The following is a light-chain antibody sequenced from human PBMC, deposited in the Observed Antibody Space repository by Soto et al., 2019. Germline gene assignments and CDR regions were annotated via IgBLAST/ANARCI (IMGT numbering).Light chain of an antibody. V-gene: IGKV1-5*03. CDR3: QQYDRYSWT. CDR1: PGISNW. CDR2: KSS. J-gene: IGKJ1*01. Sequence: DIQMTQSPSTLSASVGDRVTITCRASPGISNWLAWYQQKPGKAPKLLIYKSSNLQSGVPSRFSGSGSGTEFTLTISSLQPDDFATYYGQQYDRYSWTFGQGTKVEIK.